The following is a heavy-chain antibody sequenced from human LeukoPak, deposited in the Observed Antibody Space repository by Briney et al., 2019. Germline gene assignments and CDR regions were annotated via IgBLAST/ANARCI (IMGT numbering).Heavy chain of an antibody. CDR1: GFPFSLHN. CDR2: IDTTSNSK. V-gene: IGHV3-48*01. J-gene: IGHJ4*02. Sequence: GGSLRLSCGASGFPFSLHNMNWVRQAPGKGLEWISYIDTTSNSKYYADSVRGRFIISRDNGNNSLFLQMNSLRAEDTAVYYCASQHNYGDYVPFDYWGQGTLVTVSS. D-gene: IGHD4-17*01. CDR3: ASQHNYGDYVPFDY.